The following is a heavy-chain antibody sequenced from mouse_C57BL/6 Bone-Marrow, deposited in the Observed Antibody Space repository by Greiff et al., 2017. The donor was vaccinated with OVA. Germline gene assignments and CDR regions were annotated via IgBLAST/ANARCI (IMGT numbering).Heavy chain of an antibody. D-gene: IGHD4-1*01. J-gene: IGHJ3*01. CDR2: IDPENGDT. Sequence: DVKLQESGAELVRPGASVKLSCTASGFNIKDDYMHWVKQRPEQGLEWIGWIDPENGDTEYASKFQGKATITADTSSNTAYLQLSSLTSEDTAVYYCTKETGTVFAYWGQGTLVTVSA. CDR1: GFNIKDDY. V-gene: IGHV14-4*01. CDR3: TKETGTVFAY.